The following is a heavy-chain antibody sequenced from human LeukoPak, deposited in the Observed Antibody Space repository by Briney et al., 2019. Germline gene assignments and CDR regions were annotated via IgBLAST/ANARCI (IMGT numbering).Heavy chain of an antibody. CDR3: AREVASSSWYGNYYYMDV. J-gene: IGHJ6*03. CDR1: GGSVSSSSYY. Sequence: SETLSLTCTVSGGSVSSSSYYWSWIRQPPGKGLEWIGYIYYSGSTNYNPSLKSRVTISVDTSKNQFSLKLSSVTAADTAVYYCAREVASSSWYGNYYYMDVWGKGTTVTVSS. V-gene: IGHV4-61*01. D-gene: IGHD6-13*01. CDR2: IYYSGST.